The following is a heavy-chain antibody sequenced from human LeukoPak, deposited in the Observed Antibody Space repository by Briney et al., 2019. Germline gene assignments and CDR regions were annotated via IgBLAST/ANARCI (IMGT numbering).Heavy chain of an antibody. D-gene: IGHD3-22*01. CDR1: GGSIGSTTYY. J-gene: IGHJ4*02. CDR2: ISYSGST. Sequence: SETLSLACTVSGGSIGSTTYYWGWIRQSPGKGLMWVGSISYSGSTYYNPSLKSRVSISVDTSKNQFSLKLSSVTAADTAVYYCARTAYYYDSGYFDYWGQGTLVTVSS. CDR3: ARTAYYYDSGYFDY. V-gene: IGHV4-39*01.